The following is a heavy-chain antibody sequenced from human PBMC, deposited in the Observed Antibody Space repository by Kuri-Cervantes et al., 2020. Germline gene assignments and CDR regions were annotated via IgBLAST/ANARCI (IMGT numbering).Heavy chain of an antibody. CDR2: IYYSGST. Sequence: SETLSLTCTVAGGSISSYYWSWIRQPPGKGLEWIGYIYYSGSTYYNPSLKSRVTISVDTSKNQFSLKLSSVTAADTAVYYCARDEVQGVDYWGQGTLVTVSS. CDR1: GGSISSYY. V-gene: IGHV4-59*12. J-gene: IGHJ4*02. D-gene: IGHD1-26*01. CDR3: ARDEVQGVDY.